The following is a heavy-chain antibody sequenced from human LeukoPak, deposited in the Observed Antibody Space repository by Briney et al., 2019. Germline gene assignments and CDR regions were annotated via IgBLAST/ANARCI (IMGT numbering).Heavy chain of an antibody. CDR2: ISPDGSET. V-gene: IGHV3-74*01. CDR1: GFSFSNFW. CDR3: ARDMWGSFDY. Sequence: GGSLRLSCAASGFSFSNFWMHWGRQAPGEGLVWVSRISPDGSETTYADSVKGRFTISRDNAKNTLYLQLSSLRAEDTAVYYCARDMWGSFDYWGQGALVTVSS. D-gene: IGHD7-27*01. J-gene: IGHJ4*02.